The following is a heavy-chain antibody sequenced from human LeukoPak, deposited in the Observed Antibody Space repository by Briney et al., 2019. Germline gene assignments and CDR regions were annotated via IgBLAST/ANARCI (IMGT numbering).Heavy chain of an antibody. CDR1: GFIFSTYD. V-gene: IGHV3-21*04. CDR2: ITTSSSSI. D-gene: IGHD3-22*01. CDR3: ARDFIHRSGEANY. Sequence: GGSLRLSCAASGFIFSTYDMNWVRQAPGKGLEWVSSITTSSSSITYADSMKGRLTISRDNAQNSLYLLMNSLRAEDTAMYYCARDFIHRSGEANYWGQGTLVTVSS. J-gene: IGHJ4*02.